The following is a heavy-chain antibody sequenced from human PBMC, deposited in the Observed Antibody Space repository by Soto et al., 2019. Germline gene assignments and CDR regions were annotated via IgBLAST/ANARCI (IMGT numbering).Heavy chain of an antibody. Sequence: QVQLVESGGGVVQPGRSLRLSCAASGFTFSNYGMHWVRQAPGKGLEWVAIIWHDGNNKYYADSVRGRFIISRDNSKNRLYLQMNSLRAEDTAVYYCASGLVGASDSYGWTSGAKGPRSPSP. CDR2: IWHDGNNK. CDR3: ASGLVGASDSYGWTS. CDR1: GFTFSNYG. V-gene: IGHV3-33*01. J-gene: IGHJ6*02. D-gene: IGHD1-26*01.